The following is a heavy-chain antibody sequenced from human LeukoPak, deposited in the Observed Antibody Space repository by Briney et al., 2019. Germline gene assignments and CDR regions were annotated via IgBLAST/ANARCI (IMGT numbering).Heavy chain of an antibody. Sequence: GGSLRLSCAASGFTFSSYAMHWVRQAPGKGLEWVAVISYDGSNKYYADSVKGRFTISRDNSKNTLYLQMNSLRAEDTAVYYCAIITKSVPGIAVAGKDYWGQGTLVTVSS. V-gene: IGHV3-30*14. J-gene: IGHJ4*02. D-gene: IGHD6-19*01. CDR2: ISYDGSNK. CDR3: AIITKSVPGIAVAGKDY. CDR1: GFTFSSYA.